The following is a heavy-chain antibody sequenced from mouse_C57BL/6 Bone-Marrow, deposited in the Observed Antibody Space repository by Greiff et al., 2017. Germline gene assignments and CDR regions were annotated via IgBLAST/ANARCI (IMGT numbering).Heavy chain of an antibody. Sequence: VHVKQSGPELVKPGASVKISCKASGYSFTDYNMNWVKQSNGKSLEWIGVINPNYGTTSYNQKFKGKATLTVDQSSSTAYMQLNSLTSEDSAVYYCARPTTVVSHWYFDVWGTGTTVTVSS. J-gene: IGHJ1*03. D-gene: IGHD1-1*01. CDR3: ARPTTVVSHWYFDV. CDR2: INPNYGTT. V-gene: IGHV1-39*01. CDR1: GYSFTDYN.